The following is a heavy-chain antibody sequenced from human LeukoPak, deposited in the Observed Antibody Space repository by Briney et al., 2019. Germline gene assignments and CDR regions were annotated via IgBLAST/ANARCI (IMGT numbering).Heavy chain of an antibody. CDR2: IHHSGST. D-gene: IGHD1-26*01. Sequence: SEALSLTCAVYGVSFSAYYWSWIRQPPATGLEWIGDIHHSGSTNYHPSLTSRVPISVDTSKNQFSMKLSSVTAAHTAVYYCARLRGGPVSWGQGILVTVSS. V-gene: IGHV4-34*01. CDR1: GVSFSAYY. CDR3: ARLRGGPVS. J-gene: IGHJ5*02.